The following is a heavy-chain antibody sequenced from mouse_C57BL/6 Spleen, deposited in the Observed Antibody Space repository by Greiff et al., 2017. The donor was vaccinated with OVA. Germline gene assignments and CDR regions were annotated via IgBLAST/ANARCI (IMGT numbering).Heavy chain of an antibody. V-gene: IGHV1-80*01. CDR1: GYAFSSYW. Sequence: VQLQQSGAELVKPGASVKISCKASGYAFSSYWMNWVKQRPGKGLEWIGQIYPGDGDTNYNGKFKGKATLTADKSSSTAYMQLSSLTSEDSAVYFCAKGGYSNYDYYARDYWGQGTSVTVSS. J-gene: IGHJ4*01. D-gene: IGHD2-5*01. CDR2: IYPGDGDT. CDR3: AKGGYSNYDYYARDY.